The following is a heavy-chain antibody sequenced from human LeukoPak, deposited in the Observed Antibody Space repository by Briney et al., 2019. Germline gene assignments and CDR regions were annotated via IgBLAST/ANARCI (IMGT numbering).Heavy chain of an antibody. CDR1: GASISSITYY. CDR3: ARDLRSSSSSGINYYGMDV. J-gene: IGHJ6*02. Sequence: PSETLSLTCTVSGASISSITYYWGWIRQPPGKGLEWIGSIYYSGSTYYTTSLKSRVTISIDTSNNQFSLKLTSVTAADTAVYYCARDLRSSSSSGINYYGMDVWGQGTTVTVSS. CDR2: IYYSGST. V-gene: IGHV4-39*02. D-gene: IGHD6-6*01.